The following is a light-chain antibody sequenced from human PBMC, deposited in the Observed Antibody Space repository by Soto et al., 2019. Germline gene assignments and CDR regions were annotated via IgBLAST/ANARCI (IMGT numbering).Light chain of an antibody. J-gene: IGLJ1*01. CDR3: CSYAGSSTFVYV. CDR2: EVS. V-gene: IGLV2-23*02. CDR1: SSDVGSYNL. Sequence: ALTQPASVSGSPGQSITISCTGTSSDVGSYNLVSWYQQHPGKAPKLMIYEVSKRPSGVSNRFSGSKSGNTASLTISGLQAEDEADYYCCSYAGSSTFVYVFGTGTKVTVL.